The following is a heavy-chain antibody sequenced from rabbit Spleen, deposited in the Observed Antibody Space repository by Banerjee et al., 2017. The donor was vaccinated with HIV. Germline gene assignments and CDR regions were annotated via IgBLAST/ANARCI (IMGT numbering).Heavy chain of an antibody. Sequence: QSLEESGGGLVQPEGSLTLTCKASGFSFSSNDYMCWVRQAPGKGLEWIACTAGGTSTFTYYASWAKGRFTCSKASSTTVTLQMTSLTAADTATYFCARDTGTSFSTHGMDLWGPGTLVTVS. CDR3: ARDTGTSFSTHGMDL. CDR2: TAGGTSTFT. CDR1: GFSFSSNDY. V-gene: IGHV1S40*01. J-gene: IGHJ6*01. D-gene: IGHD8-1*01.